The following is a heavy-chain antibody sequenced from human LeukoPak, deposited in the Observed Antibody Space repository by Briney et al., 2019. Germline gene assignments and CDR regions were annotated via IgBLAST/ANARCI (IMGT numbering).Heavy chain of an antibody. CDR2: IRNKANRYTT. CDR3: ASQGRYCSSTSCYRGWFDP. Sequence: GGSLRLSCAASGFTFSDHYMDWVRQAPGKGLEWVGRIRNKANRYTTEYAASVKGRFTFSRDDSKNSLYLQMNSLRAEDTAVYYCASQGRYCSSTSCYRGWFDPWGQGTLVTVSS. J-gene: IGHJ5*02. CDR1: GFTFSDHY. V-gene: IGHV3-72*01. D-gene: IGHD2-2*02.